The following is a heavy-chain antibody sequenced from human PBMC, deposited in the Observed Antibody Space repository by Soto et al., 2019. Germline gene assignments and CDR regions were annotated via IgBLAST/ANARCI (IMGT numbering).Heavy chain of an antibody. Sequence: GGSLRLSCAASGFTFSSYAMSWVRQAPGKGLEWVSAISGSGGSTYYADSVKGRFTISRDNSKNTLYLQMNGLRAEDTAVYYCAKDQYTYKYSSMNDAFDIWGQGTMVTVSS. CDR2: ISGSGGST. J-gene: IGHJ3*02. CDR1: GFTFSSYA. D-gene: IGHD6-13*01. V-gene: IGHV3-23*01. CDR3: AKDQYTYKYSSMNDAFDI.